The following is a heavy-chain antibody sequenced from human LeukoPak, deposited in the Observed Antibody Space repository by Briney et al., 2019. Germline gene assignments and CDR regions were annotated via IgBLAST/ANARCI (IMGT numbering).Heavy chain of an antibody. D-gene: IGHD3-22*01. Sequence: SETLSLTCTVSGGSISSYYWSWIRQPAGKGLEWIGRIYTSGSTNYNPSLKSRVTISVDTSKNQFSLKLSSVTAADTAVYYCASSYYDSSGYYLRAFDIWGQGTMVTVSS. CDR1: GGSISSYY. CDR3: ASSYYDSSGYYLRAFDI. V-gene: IGHV4-4*07. J-gene: IGHJ3*02. CDR2: IYTSGST.